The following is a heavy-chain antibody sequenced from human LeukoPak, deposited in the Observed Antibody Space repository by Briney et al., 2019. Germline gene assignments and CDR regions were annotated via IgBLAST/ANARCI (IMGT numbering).Heavy chain of an antibody. CDR1: GGSVSSSSYY. CDR2: IYYSGST. CDR3: ARLEGGDNVDY. D-gene: IGHD4-17*01. Sequence: SETLSLTCTVSGGSVSSSSYYWSWIRQPPGKGLEWIGYIYYSGSTNYNPSLKSRVTISVDTSKNQFSLKLSSVTAADTAVYYCARLEGGDNVDYWGQGTLVTVSS. J-gene: IGHJ4*02. V-gene: IGHV4-61*01.